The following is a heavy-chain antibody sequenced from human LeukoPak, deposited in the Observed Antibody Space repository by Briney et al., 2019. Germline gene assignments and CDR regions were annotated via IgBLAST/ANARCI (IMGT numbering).Heavy chain of an antibody. J-gene: IGHJ5*02. CDR3: ARPGAPIAVAGTWFDP. Sequence: PSETLSLTCTVSGGSISSSSYYWGWIRQPPGKGLEWFGSIYYSGSTYYNPSLKSRVTISVDTSKNQFSLKLSSVTAADTAVYYCARPGAPIAVAGTWFDPWGQGTLVTVSS. CDR1: GGSISSSSYY. CDR2: IYYSGST. D-gene: IGHD6-19*01. V-gene: IGHV4-39*01.